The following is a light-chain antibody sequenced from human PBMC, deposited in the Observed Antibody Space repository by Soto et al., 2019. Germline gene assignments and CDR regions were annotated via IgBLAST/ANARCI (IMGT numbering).Light chain of an antibody. J-gene: IGKJ2*01. CDR2: WAS. CDR3: QQYSSTPPGT. Sequence: DIVMTQSPDSLAVSLGERATINCMSSQSALYSSNNENYLAWYQQKPGQPPKLLIYWASTRESGVPDRFSGSGSGTAFTLTISSLQAEDVAVYYCQQYSSTPPGTFGQGTKLEIK. V-gene: IGKV4-1*01. CDR1: QSALYSSNNENY.